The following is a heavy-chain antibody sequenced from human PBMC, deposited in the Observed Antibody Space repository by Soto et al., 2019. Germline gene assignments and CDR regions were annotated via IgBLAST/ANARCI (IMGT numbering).Heavy chain of an antibody. D-gene: IGHD6-6*01. Sequence: SGPTLVNPTQTLTLTCTFSGFSLSTSGMCVSWIRQPPGKALEWLARIDWDDDKYYSTSLKTRLTISKDTSRNQVVLTMTNMDPVDTATYYCARINEYQRWFDPWGQGTLVTVSS. J-gene: IGHJ5*02. CDR1: GFSLSTSGMC. CDR2: IDWDDDK. CDR3: ARINEYQRWFDP. V-gene: IGHV2-70*11.